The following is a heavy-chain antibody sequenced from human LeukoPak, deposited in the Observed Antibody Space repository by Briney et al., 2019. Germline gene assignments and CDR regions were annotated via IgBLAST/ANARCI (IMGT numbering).Heavy chain of an antibody. D-gene: IGHD3-10*01. Sequence: GGSLRLSCTASGFTFGDYAMSWVRQAPGKGLEWVGFIRSKAYGGTTEYAASVKGRFTISRDDSKSIAYLQMNSLKTEDTAVYYCTRDWFEAGNTSPGFCWGQGTLVTVSS. CDR3: TRDWFEAGNTSPGFC. CDR1: GFTFGDYA. V-gene: IGHV3-49*04. CDR2: IRSKAYGGTT. J-gene: IGHJ4*02.